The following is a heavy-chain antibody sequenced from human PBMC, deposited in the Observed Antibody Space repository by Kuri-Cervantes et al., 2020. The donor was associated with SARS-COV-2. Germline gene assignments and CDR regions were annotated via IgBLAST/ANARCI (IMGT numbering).Heavy chain of an antibody. V-gene: IGHV4-39*07. CDR3: ARQDSGSYYLIDY. J-gene: IGHJ4*02. Sequence: SETLSLTCTVSGGSISSSSYYWSWVRQPPGKGLEWIGEINHSGNTNYDPSLKGRVTISIDTSKNQFSLKLSSVTAADTAVYYCARQDSGSYYLIDYWGQGTLVTVSS. D-gene: IGHD1-26*01. CDR2: INHSGNT. CDR1: GGSISSSSYY.